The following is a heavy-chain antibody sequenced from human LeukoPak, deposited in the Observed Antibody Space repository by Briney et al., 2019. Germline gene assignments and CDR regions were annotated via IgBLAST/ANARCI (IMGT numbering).Heavy chain of an antibody. J-gene: IGHJ4*02. CDR2: ISSNGGNT. Sequence: GGSLRLSCAASGFTFSSYAMYWVRQAPGQGLEYVSAISSNGGNTFYANSVKGRFTISRDNSKNTVYLQMNSLRAEDTAVYYCTKGLWAGVSAARDWGQGTLVTVSS. D-gene: IGHD3-10*01. CDR3: TKGLWAGVSAARD. V-gene: IGHV3-64*01. CDR1: GFTFSSYA.